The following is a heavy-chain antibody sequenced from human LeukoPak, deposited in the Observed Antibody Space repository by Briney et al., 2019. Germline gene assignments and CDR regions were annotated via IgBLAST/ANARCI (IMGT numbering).Heavy chain of an antibody. V-gene: IGHV6-1*01. CDR2: TYYRSKWYN. CDR3: ARAKGRSPLFDY. CDR1: GDSVSSNSAA. Sequence: SQTLSLTCAISGDSVSSNSAAWNWIRQSPSRGLEWLGRTYYRSKWYNDYAVSVKGRIAINPDTSNNQFSLQLNSVTPEDAAVYYCARAKGRSPLFDYWGQGTLVTVPS. D-gene: IGHD6-13*01. J-gene: IGHJ4*02.